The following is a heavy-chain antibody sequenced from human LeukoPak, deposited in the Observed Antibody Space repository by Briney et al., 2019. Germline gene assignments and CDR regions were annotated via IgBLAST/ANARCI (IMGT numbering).Heavy chain of an antibody. CDR2: ISAYNGNT. CDR1: GYTFTSYG. Sequence: ASVKVSCKAPGYTFTSYGISWVRQAPGQGLEWMGWISAYNGNTNYAQKLQGRVTMTTDTSTSTAYMELRSLRSDDTAVYYRASCSSTSCHDYYFDYWGQGTLVTVSS. D-gene: IGHD2-2*01. J-gene: IGHJ4*02. V-gene: IGHV1-18*01. CDR3: ASCSSTSCHDYYFDY.